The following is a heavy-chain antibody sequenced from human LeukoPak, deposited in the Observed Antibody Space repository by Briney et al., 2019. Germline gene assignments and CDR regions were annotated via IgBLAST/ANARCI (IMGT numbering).Heavy chain of an antibody. CDR2: FYNGGRS. J-gene: IGHJ4*02. CDR3: TRGAGWLIDY. D-gene: IGHD3-16*01. V-gene: IGHV4-59*01. Sequence: SETLSLTCTVSDDSISDYYRGWIRQPPWKGLEWIGYFYNGGRSTYNPSLKSRVTISADTSKNHFSLKLNSVTTADTAVYYCTRGAGWLIDYWGQGILVTVSS. CDR1: DDSISDYY.